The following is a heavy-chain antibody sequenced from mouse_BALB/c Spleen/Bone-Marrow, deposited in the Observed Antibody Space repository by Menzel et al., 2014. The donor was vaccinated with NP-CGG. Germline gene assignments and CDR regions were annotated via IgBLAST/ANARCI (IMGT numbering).Heavy chain of an antibody. V-gene: IGHV4-1*02. CDR2: INPDSSTI. D-gene: IGHD1-2*01. Sequence: VQLKESGGGLVQPGGSLKLSCAASGFDFGGYWMTWVRQAPGKGLEWIGEINPDSSTINYTPSLKDKFIISRDNAKNALYLQMSKGRSEDTALYYCARPGYYGYQDVWGAGTTVTVSS. CDR3: ARPGYYGYQDV. J-gene: IGHJ1*01. CDR1: GFDFGGYW.